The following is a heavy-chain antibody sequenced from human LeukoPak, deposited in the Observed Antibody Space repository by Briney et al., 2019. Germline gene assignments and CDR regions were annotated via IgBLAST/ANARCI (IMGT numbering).Heavy chain of an antibody. Sequence: SETLSLTCTVSGGSISSYYWSWIRQPPGKGLEWIGYIYYSGSTNYNPSLKSRVTISVDTSKNQFSLKLSSVTAADTAVYYCARDQYYYGSGSLYMDVWGEGTTVTISS. CDR3: ARDQYYYGSGSLYMDV. V-gene: IGHV4-59*12. CDR2: IYYSGST. J-gene: IGHJ6*03. D-gene: IGHD3-10*01. CDR1: GGSISSYY.